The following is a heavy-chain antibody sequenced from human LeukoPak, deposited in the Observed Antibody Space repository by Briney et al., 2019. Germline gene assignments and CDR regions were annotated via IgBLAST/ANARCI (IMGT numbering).Heavy chain of an antibody. CDR3: AREPEYSSTRGGWFDP. V-gene: IGHV4-4*07. J-gene: IGHJ5*02. CDR2: IYTSGST. Sequence: KPSETLSLTCTVSGGSISSYYWSWIRQPAGKGLEWIGRIYTSGSTNYNPSLKSRVTMSVDTSKNQFSLKLSSVTAADTAVYYCAREPEYSSTRGGWFDPWGQGTLVTVSS. D-gene: IGHD6-6*01. CDR1: GGSISSYY.